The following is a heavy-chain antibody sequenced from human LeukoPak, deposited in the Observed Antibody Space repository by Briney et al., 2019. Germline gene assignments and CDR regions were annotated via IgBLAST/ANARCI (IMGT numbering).Heavy chain of an antibody. J-gene: IGHJ4*02. V-gene: IGHV3-23*01. D-gene: IGHD3-3*02. Sequence: GGSLRLSCAASGFTFSSYAMSWVRQAPGKGLEWVSAISGSGGSTYYADSVKGRFTISRDNAKNSLYLQMNSLRAEDTAVYYCARTGSFGVVIIRGYFDYWGQGTLVTVSS. CDR1: GFTFSSYA. CDR2: ISGSGGST. CDR3: ARTGSFGVVIIRGYFDY.